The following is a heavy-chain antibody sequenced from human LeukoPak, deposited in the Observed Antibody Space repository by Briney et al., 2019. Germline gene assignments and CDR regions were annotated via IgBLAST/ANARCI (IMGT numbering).Heavy chain of an antibody. D-gene: IGHD6-19*01. CDR2: IYPNSGGT. CDR1: GFTFDGKY. V-gene: IGHV1-2*02. CDR3: ASGSVSCWQRTFDY. Sequence: GASVKVSCKASGFTFDGKYMHWVRQVPGQGPEWMGWIYPNSGGTNYAQKFQGRVTMTRDTSISTVYIEMSGLRSDDTAVYFCASGSVSCWQRTFDYWGQGTLATVSS. J-gene: IGHJ4*02.